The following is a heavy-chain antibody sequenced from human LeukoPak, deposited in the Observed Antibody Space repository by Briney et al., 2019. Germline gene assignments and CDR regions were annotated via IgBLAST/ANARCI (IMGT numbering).Heavy chain of an antibody. D-gene: IGHD1-26*01. Sequence: ASVKVSCTSSGGTFNTHIFNWVRQAPGQGLEWMGRITPIIGTTKYAQRFQGRVTITADTSTSTAYLELRGLTYDDSAVYYCTRVTLRGSKYNWFDPWGQGTHVSVSS. CDR1: GGTFNTHI. CDR2: ITPIIGTT. V-gene: IGHV1-69*08. CDR3: TRVTLRGSKYNWFDP. J-gene: IGHJ5*02.